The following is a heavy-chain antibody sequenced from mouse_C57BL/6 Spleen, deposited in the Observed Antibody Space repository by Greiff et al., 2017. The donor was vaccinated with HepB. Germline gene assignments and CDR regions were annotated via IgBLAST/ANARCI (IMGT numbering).Heavy chain of an antibody. J-gene: IGHJ1*03. CDR1: GYTFTDYN. V-gene: IGHV1-18*01. D-gene: IGHD1-1*01. Sequence: EVKLQESGPELVKPGASVKIPCKASGYTFTDYNMDWVKQSHGKSLEWIGDINPNNGGTIYNQKFKGKATLTVDKSSSTAYMELRSLTSEDTAVYYCARVRGVVANWYFDVWGTGTTVTVSS. CDR2: INPNNGGT. CDR3: ARVRGVVANWYFDV.